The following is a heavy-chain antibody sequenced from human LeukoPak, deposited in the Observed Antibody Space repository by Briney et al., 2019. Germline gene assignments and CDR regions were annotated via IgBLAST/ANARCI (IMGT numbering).Heavy chain of an antibody. D-gene: IGHD1-26*01. CDR3: ARDQEWELPLC. CDR2: ISYDGSNK. J-gene: IGHJ4*02. CDR1: GFTFSSYA. Sequence: GGSLRLSCAASGFTFSSYAMHWVRQAPGKGLEWVAVISYDGSNKYYADSVKGRFTISRDNSKNTLYLQMNSLRAEDTAVYYCARDQEWELPLCWGQGTLVTVSS. V-gene: IGHV3-30-3*01.